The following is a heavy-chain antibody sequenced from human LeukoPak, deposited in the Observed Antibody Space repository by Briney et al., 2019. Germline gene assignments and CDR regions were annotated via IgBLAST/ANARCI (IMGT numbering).Heavy chain of an antibody. V-gene: IGHV3-23*01. Sequence: PGGSLRLSCAASEFTFSTYAMSWVRQAPGKGLEWVSSIGGSGDTTYYADAVKGRFTISRDNSKNTLYLQMNSLRVDDTAVYYCVEDVVVIVAAKPGIWGQGTLVTVSS. CDR3: VEDVVVIVAAKPGI. CDR1: EFTFSTYA. CDR2: IGGSGDTT. J-gene: IGHJ4*02. D-gene: IGHD2-15*01.